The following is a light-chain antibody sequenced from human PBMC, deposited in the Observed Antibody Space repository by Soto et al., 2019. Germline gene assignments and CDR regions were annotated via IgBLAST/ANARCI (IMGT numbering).Light chain of an antibody. V-gene: IGKV3-20*01. Sequence: EIVLTQSPGTLSLSPGGRATLSCRASQSVSSSCLAWYQQKPGQAPRLLIYGASSRATGIPDRFSGSGSGTDFTLTISRLEPEDFAVYYCQQYSSSFRTFGQGTKVDI. CDR2: GAS. CDR3: QQYSSSFRT. CDR1: QSVSSSC. J-gene: IGKJ1*01.